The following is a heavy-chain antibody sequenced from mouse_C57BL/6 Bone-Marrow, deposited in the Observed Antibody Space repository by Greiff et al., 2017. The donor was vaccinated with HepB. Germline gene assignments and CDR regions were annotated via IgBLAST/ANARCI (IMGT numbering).Heavy chain of an antibody. CDR1: GYTFTSYW. J-gene: IGHJ2*01. V-gene: IGHV1-74*01. D-gene: IGHD2-3*01. CDR3: TRRGWLLPYSDY. CDR2: IHPSDSDT. Sequence: QVQLQQPGAELVKPGASVKVSCKASGYTFTSYWMHWVKQRPGQGLEWIGRIHPSDSDTNYNQKFKGKAILTADKSSSTAYMELRSLTSEDSAVYYCTRRGWLLPYSDYWGQGTTLTVSS.